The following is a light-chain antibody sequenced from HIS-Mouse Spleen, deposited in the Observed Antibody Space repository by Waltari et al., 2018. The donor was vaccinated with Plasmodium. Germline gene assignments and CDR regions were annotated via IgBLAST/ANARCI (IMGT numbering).Light chain of an antibody. CDR2: KDS. CDR3: YSAADNKEV. J-gene: IGLJ3*02. V-gene: IGLV3-27*01. Sequence: SYELTQPSSVSVSPGQTARITCSGDVLAKKYARWFQQKPGQAPGLVIYKDSERPSGIPGRFSGSSSGTTVTLTISGAQVEDEADYYCYSAADNKEVFGGGTKLTVL. CDR1: VLAKKY.